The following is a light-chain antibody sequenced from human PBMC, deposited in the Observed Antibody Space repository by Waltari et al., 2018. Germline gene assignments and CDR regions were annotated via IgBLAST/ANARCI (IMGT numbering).Light chain of an antibody. CDR3: QELNTYPQSLT. CDR2: ATS. V-gene: IGKV1-39*01. J-gene: IGKJ4*01. Sequence: DIQMTQSPSSLSASVGDRVTITCRASEDLNKYLNWYQQKPGKAPRLLISATSTLRSGVPSRFSGSSSGTDFSLTISSLQAEDFATYYCQELNTYPQSLTFGGGTKVEI. CDR1: EDLNKY.